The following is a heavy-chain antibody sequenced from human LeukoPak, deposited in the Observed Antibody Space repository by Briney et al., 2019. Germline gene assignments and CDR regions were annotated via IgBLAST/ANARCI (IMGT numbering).Heavy chain of an antibody. CDR3: ARDFGFSPSSGYSFDY. J-gene: IGHJ4*02. Sequence: PGGSLRLSCAASGFTFSSYWMSWVRQAPGKGLVRVVNIKQDGSEKYYVDSVKGRFTISRDNAKNSLYLQMNSLRAEDTAVYYCARDFGFSPSSGYSFDYWGQGTLVTVSS. CDR1: GFTFSSYW. CDR2: IKQDGSEK. D-gene: IGHD3-22*01. V-gene: IGHV3-7*01.